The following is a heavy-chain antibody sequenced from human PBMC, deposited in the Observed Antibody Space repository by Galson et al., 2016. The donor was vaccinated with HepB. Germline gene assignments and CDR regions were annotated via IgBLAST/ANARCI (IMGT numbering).Heavy chain of an antibody. CDR2: ISGSGVNA. CDR1: GFTFSTYA. V-gene: IGHV3-23*01. D-gene: IGHD1-7*01. J-gene: IGHJ2*01. CDR3: AKEATATTGAKTKRVWYFDL. Sequence: SLRLSCAASGFTFSTYAMRWVRQAPGKGLEWVSAISGSGVNAHYADSVKGRFTISRDNSKNTLYLQMNSLRDEDTAVYYCAKEATATTGAKTKRVWYFDLWGRGTLVTVSS.